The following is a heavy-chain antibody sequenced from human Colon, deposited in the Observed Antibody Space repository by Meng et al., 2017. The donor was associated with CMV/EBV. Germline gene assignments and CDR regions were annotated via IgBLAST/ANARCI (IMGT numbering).Heavy chain of an antibody. J-gene: IGHJ4*02. CDR3: AKIGPEYCSSTSCSAFDY. V-gene: IGHV3-23*01. Sequence: FTFSSYAMRWVRQAPGKGLEWVSAISGSGGSTYYADSVKGRFTISRDNSKNTLYLQMNSLRAEDTAVYYCAKIGPEYCSSTSCSAFDYWGQGTLVTVSS. CDR1: FTFSSYA. CDR2: ISGSGGST. D-gene: IGHD2-2*01.